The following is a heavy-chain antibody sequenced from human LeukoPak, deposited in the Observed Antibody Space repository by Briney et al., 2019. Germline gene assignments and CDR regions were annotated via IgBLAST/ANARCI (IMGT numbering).Heavy chain of an antibody. Sequence: SETLSLTCTVSSGSISSGDYYWSWIRQPPGKGLEWIGYIYYSGSTYYNPSLKSRVTISVDTSKNQFSLKLSSVTAADTAVYYCAREGPAAMVPSDYWAREPWSPSP. J-gene: IGHJ4*02. CDR2: IYYSGST. CDR3: AREGPAAMVPSDY. CDR1: SGSISSGDYY. V-gene: IGHV4-30-4*01. D-gene: IGHD2-2*01.